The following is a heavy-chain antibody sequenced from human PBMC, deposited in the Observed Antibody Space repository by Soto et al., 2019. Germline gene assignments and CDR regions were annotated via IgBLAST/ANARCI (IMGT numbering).Heavy chain of an antibody. CDR1: GFTFSSYS. J-gene: IGHJ6*03. V-gene: IGHV3-48*01. D-gene: IGHD4-17*01. CDR2: ISSSSSTI. CDR3: ARGIGSTVYGDSGYYYYYMDV. Sequence: GGSLRLSCAASGFTFSSYSMNWVRQAPGKGLEWVSYISSSSSTIYYADSVKGRFTISRDNAKNSLYLQMNSLRAEDTAVYYCARGIGSTVYGDSGYYYYYMDVWGKGTTVTVSS.